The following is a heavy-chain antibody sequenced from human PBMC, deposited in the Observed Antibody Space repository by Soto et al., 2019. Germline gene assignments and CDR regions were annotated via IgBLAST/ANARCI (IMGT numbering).Heavy chain of an antibody. CDR1: GGSISSGGYY. V-gene: IGHV4-31*03. J-gene: IGHJ4*02. D-gene: IGHD6-6*01. CDR2: IYYSGST. CDR3: ARTSRGIAARPAIDY. Sequence: QVQLQESGPGLVKPSQTLSLTCTVSGGSISSGGYYWSWIRQHPGKGLEWIGYIYYSGSTYYNPSRKSRVTISVDTSKNQFSLKLSSVTAADTAGYYCARTSRGIAARPAIDYWGQGTLVTVSS.